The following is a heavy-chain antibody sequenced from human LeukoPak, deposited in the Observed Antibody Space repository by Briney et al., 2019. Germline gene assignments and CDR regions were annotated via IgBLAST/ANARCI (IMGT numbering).Heavy chain of an antibody. CDR2: ISFDGSNQ. CDR1: GFTFSSYG. Sequence: QPGGSLRLSCAASGFTFSSYGMHWVRQAQGNGLEWVAIISFDGSNQYYADSVKGRFTISRDNSKNTLYLQMNSLRAEDTAVYYCAKPPEVGATVGYFDYWGQGTLVTVSS. V-gene: IGHV3-30*18. CDR3: AKPPEVGATVGYFDY. J-gene: IGHJ4*02. D-gene: IGHD1-26*01.